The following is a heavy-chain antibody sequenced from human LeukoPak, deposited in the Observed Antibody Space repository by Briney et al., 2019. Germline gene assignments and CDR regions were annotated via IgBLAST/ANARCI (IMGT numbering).Heavy chain of an antibody. CDR1: GYSFTTYW. J-gene: IGHJ5*02. Sequence: GESLKISCKGFGYSFTTYWIGWVRQMPGKGLEWMGIIYPGDSDTRYSPSFQGQVTISADMSISTAYLQWSSLKASDTAMYYCARQDSSGNYLNWFDPWGQGTLVTVSS. V-gene: IGHV5-51*01. D-gene: IGHD3-22*01. CDR3: ARQDSSGNYLNWFDP. CDR2: IYPGDSDT.